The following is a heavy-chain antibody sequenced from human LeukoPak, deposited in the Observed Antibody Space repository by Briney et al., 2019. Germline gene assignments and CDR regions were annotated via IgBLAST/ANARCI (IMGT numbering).Heavy chain of an antibody. CDR3: ARMSYDAFDM. D-gene: IGHD1-26*01. CDR1: GGSFSGYY. V-gene: IGHV4-34*01. J-gene: IGHJ3*02. CDR2: INHSGST. Sequence: SETLSLTCAVYGGSFSGYYWSWIRQPPGKGLEWIGEINHSGSTNYNPSLKSRVTISVDTSKNHFSLKLSSVTAADTAVYYCARMSYDAFDMWGQGTMDTVSS.